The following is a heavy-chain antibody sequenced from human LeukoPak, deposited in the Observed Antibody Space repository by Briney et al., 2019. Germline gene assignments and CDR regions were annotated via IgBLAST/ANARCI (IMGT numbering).Heavy chain of an antibody. D-gene: IGHD2-21*02. V-gene: IGHV4-61*02. CDR3: ASGGDSNYYYYYGMDV. Sequence: SETLSLTCTVSGGSISSGSYYWSWSRQPAGKGLEWIGRIYTSGSTNYNPSLKSRVTISVDTSKNQFSLKLSSVTAADTAVYYCASGGDSNYYYYYGMDVWGQGTTVTVSS. CDR1: GGSISSGSYY. J-gene: IGHJ6*02. CDR2: IYTSGST.